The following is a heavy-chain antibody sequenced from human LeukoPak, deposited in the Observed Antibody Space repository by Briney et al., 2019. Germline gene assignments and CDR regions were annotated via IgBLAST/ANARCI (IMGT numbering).Heavy chain of an antibody. CDR1: GGSISSYY. D-gene: IGHD3-10*01. Sequence: SETLSLTCTVSGGSISSYYWSWIRQPPGKGLEWVGYIYYSGSTNYNPSLKSRVTISVDTSKNQFSLKLSSVTAADTAVYYCARGVWFGPFSRFDPWGQGTLVTVSS. CDR3: ARGVWFGPFSRFDP. J-gene: IGHJ5*02. CDR2: IYYSGST. V-gene: IGHV4-59*01.